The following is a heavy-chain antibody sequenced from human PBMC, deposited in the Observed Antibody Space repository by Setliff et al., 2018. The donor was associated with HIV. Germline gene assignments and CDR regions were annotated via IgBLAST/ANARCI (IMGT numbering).Heavy chain of an antibody. CDR2: MNPNSGNT. J-gene: IGHJ3*02. D-gene: IGHD2-15*01. Sequence: ASVKVSCKASGYTFTSYDINWVRQGTGQGLEWMGWMNPNSGNTGYAQKFQGRVTMTRNTSISTAYMEMSSLRSEDTAVYYCARSLTGGAATRAFDIWGQGTMVTVSS. V-gene: IGHV1-8*02. CDR1: GYTFTSYD. CDR3: ARSLTGGAATRAFDI.